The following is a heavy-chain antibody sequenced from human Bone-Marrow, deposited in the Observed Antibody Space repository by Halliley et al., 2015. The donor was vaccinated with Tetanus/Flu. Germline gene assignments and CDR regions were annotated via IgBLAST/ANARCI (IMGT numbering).Heavy chain of an antibody. CDR2: VYYPGTT. D-gene: IGHD1-26*01. V-gene: IGHV4-59*09. CDR3: ARGGRVVGASSGFDC. J-gene: IGHJ4*01. Sequence: WIGDVYYPGTTDYNPSLRSRVTISADTSKNQFSLKVKSMTAADTAVYYCARGGRVVGASSGFDCWGHGTLVTVSS.